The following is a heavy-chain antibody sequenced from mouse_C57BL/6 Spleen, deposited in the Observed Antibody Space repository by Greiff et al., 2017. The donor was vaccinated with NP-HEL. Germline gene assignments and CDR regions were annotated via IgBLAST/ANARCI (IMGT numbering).Heavy chain of an antibody. CDR3: AREGTYYDYGYAIDY. V-gene: IGHV1-82*01. D-gene: IGHD2-4*01. J-gene: IGHJ4*01. Sequence: QVQLQQSGPELVKPGASVKISCKASGYAFSSSWMNWVKQRPGKGLEWIGRIYPGDGDTNSNGKFKGKATLTADKSSSTAYMQLSSLTSEDSAVYVCAREGTYYDYGYAIDYWGQGTSVTVSS. CDR2: IYPGDGDT. CDR1: GYAFSSSW.